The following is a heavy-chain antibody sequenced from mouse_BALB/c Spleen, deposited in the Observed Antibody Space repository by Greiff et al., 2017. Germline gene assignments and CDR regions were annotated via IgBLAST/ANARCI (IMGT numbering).Heavy chain of an antibody. D-gene: IGHD2-4*01. J-gene: IGHJ3*01. CDR3: ARGGDYDEGAWFAY. CDR1: GYSITSDYA. CDR2: ISYSGST. Sequence: VQLKESGPGLVKPSQSLSLTCTVTGYSITSDYAWNWIRHFPGNKLEWMGYISYSGSTSYNPSLKSRISITRDTSKNQFFLQLNSVTTEDTATYYCARGGDYDEGAWFAYWGQGTLVTVSA. V-gene: IGHV3-2*02.